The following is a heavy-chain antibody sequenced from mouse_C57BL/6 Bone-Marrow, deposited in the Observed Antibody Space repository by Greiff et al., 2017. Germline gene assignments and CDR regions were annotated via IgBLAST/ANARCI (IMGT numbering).Heavy chain of an antibody. Sequence: EVKLLESGPGLVKPSQSLSLTCSVTGYSITSGYYWNWIRQFPGNKLEWMGYISYDGSNNYNPSLKNRISITRDTSKNQFFLKLNSVTTEDTATYYCARDHAVVASSFDYWGQGTTLTVSS. CDR3: ARDHAVVASSFDY. D-gene: IGHD1-1*01. J-gene: IGHJ2*01. V-gene: IGHV3-6*01. CDR1: GYSITSGYY. CDR2: ISYDGSN.